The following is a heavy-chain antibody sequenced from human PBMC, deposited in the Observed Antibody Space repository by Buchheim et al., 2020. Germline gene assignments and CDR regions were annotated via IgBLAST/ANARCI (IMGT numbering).Heavy chain of an antibody. Sequence: EVQLLESGGGLVQPGGSLRLSCAASGFTFSSYAMSWVRQAPGKGLEWVSAISGSGGSTYYADSVKGRFTISRDNSKNTLYLQMNNLRAEDTAVDYCARYYYYGSSGDYWVYYYYYYMDVWGKGTT. D-gene: IGHD3-22*01. CDR1: GFTFSSYA. CDR3: ARYYYYGSSGDYWVYYYYYYMDV. CDR2: ISGSGGST. J-gene: IGHJ6*03. V-gene: IGHV3-23*01.